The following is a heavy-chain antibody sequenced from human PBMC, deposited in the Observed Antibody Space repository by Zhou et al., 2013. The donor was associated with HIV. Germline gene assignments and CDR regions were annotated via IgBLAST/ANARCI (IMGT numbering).Heavy chain of an antibody. D-gene: IGHD3-16*01. Sequence: QVQLVQSGAEVKKPGSSVKVSCKASGGTFSSSAISWVRQAPGQGLEWMGRIIPIVGTANYAQKFQGRVTITADESTSTAYMELSSLRSEDTAIYYCARGGGDRIDDAFDIWGQGTVVTVS. CDR2: IIPIVGTA. CDR3: ARGGGDRIDDAFDI. CDR1: GGTFSSSA. J-gene: IGHJ3*02. V-gene: IGHV1-69*11.